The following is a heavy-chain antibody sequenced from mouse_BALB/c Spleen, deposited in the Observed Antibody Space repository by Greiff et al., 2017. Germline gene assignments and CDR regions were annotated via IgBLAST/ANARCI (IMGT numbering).Heavy chain of an antibody. V-gene: IGHV5-6-5*01. Sequence: EVKVVESGGGLVKPGGSLKLSCAASGFTFSSYAMSWVRQTPEKRLEWVASIRSGGSTYYPDSVKGRFTISRDNARNNLYLQMSSLRSEDTAMYYCARSAPYDYDVDYAMDYWGQGTSVTVSS. CDR2: IRSGGST. J-gene: IGHJ4*01. CDR1: GFTFSSYA. CDR3: ARSAPYDYDVDYAMDY. D-gene: IGHD2-4*01.